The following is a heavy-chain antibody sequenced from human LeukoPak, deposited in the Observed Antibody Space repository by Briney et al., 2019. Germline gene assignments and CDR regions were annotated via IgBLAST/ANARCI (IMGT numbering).Heavy chain of an antibody. CDR2: IIPIFGTA. V-gene: IGHV1-69*13. Sequence: KPGASVKVSCKASGYTFTSYGISWVRQAPGQGLEWMGGIIPIFGTANYAQKFQGRVTITADESTSTAYMELSSLRSEDTAVYYCARDNWWRKVAGTDDYWGQGTLVTVSS. CDR3: ARDNWWRKVAGTDDY. D-gene: IGHD6-19*01. CDR1: GYTFTSYG. J-gene: IGHJ4*02.